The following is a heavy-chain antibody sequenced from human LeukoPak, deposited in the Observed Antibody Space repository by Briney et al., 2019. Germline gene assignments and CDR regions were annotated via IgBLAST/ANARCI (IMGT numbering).Heavy chain of an antibody. CDR3: ARTCGSCQADAFDI. CDR2: LNTDGSST. Sequence: PGGSLRLSCAASGFSFSSYWMHWVRQAPGKGLVWVSRLNTDGSSTNYADSVKGRFTISRDNSKNTLYLQMNSLRAEDTAVYYCARTCGSCQADAFDIWGQGTMVTVSS. CDR1: GFSFSSYW. V-gene: IGHV3-74*01. D-gene: IGHD1-26*01. J-gene: IGHJ3*02.